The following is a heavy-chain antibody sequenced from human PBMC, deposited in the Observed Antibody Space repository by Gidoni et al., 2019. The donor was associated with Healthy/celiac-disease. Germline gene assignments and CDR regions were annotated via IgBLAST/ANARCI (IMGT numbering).Heavy chain of an antibody. V-gene: IGHV3-21*01. D-gene: IGHD2-8*02. CDR3: ARDTGGVTGTYWYFDL. CDR2: ISSSSSYI. J-gene: IGHJ2*01. CDR1: GCTFSSYS. Sequence: EVQLVEAGGGRVKPGGSLRLSGAASGCTFSSYSMNWVRQAPGKGLEWVSSISSSSSYIYYADSVKGRFTISRDNAKNSLYLQMNSLRAEDTAVYYCARDTGGVTGTYWYFDLWGRGTLVTVSS.